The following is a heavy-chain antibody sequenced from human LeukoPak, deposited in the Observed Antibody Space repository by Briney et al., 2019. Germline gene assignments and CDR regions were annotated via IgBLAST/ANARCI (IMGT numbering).Heavy chain of an antibody. CDR2: ISSSSSTI. CDR1: GFTFSSYS. Sequence: PGGSLRLSCAASGFTFSSYSMNWVRQAPGKGLEWVSSISSSSSTIYYADSVKGRFTISRDNAKNSLYLQMNSLRAEDTAVYYCARDPPSPMLMDVWGKGTTVTVSS. CDR3: ARDPPSPMLMDV. D-gene: IGHD3-10*02. J-gene: IGHJ6*04. V-gene: IGHV3-48*01.